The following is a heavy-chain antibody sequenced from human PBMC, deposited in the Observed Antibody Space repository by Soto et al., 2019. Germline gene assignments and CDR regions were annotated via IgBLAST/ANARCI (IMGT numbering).Heavy chain of an antibody. CDR1: GFTFSSYG. CDR2: IWYDGSNK. D-gene: IGHD2-21*02. V-gene: IGHV3-33*01. Sequence: AGGSLRLSCAASGFTFSSYGMHWVRQAPGKGLEWVAVIWYDGSNKYYADSVKGRFTISRDNSKNTLYLQMNSLRAEDTAVYYCARDTGLPQTSFDYWGQGTLVTVSS. J-gene: IGHJ4*02. CDR3: ARDTGLPQTSFDY.